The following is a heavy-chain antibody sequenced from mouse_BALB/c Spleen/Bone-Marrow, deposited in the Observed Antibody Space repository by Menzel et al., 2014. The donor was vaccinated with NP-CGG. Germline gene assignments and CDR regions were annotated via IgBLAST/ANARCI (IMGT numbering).Heavy chain of an antibody. D-gene: IGHD2-14*01. J-gene: IGHJ3*01. CDR1: GFNIKDTY. V-gene: IGHV14-3*02. CDR2: IDPANGNT. CDR3: ATYYRYDRRFAY. Sequence: EVQLQQSGAELVKPGASVKLSCTASGFNIKDTYMHWVKQRPEQGLEWIGRIDPANGNTKYDPKFQCKATITADTSSNTAYLQLSSRTSEDTAVYYCATYYRYDRRFAYWGQGTLVTVSA.